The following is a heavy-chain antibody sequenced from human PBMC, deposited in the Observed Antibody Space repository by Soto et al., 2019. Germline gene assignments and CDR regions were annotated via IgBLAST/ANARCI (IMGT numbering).Heavy chain of an antibody. CDR1: GGTFSSYA. CDR3: SRSQGSSTSLEIYYYYYYGMDV. J-gene: IGHJ6*02. Sequence: QVQLVQSGAEVKKPGSSVKVSCKASGGTFSSYAISWVRQAPGQGLEWMGGIIPISGTANYAQKFQGRVTITADESTITAYMGLSSLRSEDTAVYYCSRSQGSSTSLEIYYYYYYGMDVWGQGTTVTVSS. D-gene: IGHD2-2*01. V-gene: IGHV1-69*01. CDR2: IIPISGTA.